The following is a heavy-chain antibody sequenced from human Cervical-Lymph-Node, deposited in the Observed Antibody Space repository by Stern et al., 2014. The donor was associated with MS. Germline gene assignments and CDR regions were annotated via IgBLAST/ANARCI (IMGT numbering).Heavy chain of an antibody. CDR3: VRVVAGIAVSGSYFDY. CDR2: LNWNGGTI. CDR1: GFTFDDYA. J-gene: IGHJ4*02. D-gene: IGHD6-19*01. V-gene: IGHV3-9*01. Sequence: EVHLVESGGGLVQPGRSLRLSCTASGFTFDDYAMHWVRTAPGKGLERASGLNWNGGTIGYADSVQGRFTISRDNAKNSLYLQMNSLRADDTALYYCVRVVAGIAVSGSYFDYWGQGTLVTVSS.